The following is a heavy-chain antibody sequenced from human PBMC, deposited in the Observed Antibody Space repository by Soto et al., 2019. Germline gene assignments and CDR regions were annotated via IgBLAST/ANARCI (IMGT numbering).Heavy chain of an antibody. Sequence: ASVEVSCQASGYSFIGHYIHWVRQAPGQGLAWMGWINPNSGSTTYAQRFQGRVTLTRDTSISTAYTELRGLRSDDTAVFYCATVAAVVGIWFDPWGQGTLVTVSS. J-gene: IGHJ5*02. CDR1: GYSFIGHY. CDR3: ATVAAVVGIWFDP. D-gene: IGHD6-19*01. V-gene: IGHV1-2*02. CDR2: INPNSGST.